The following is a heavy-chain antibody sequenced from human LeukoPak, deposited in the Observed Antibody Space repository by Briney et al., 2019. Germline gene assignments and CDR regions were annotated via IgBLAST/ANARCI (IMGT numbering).Heavy chain of an antibody. D-gene: IGHD5-12*01. CDR1: GDSISSYY. J-gene: IGHJ5*02. CDR3: ARQIRWLRYWFDP. CDR2: IYYSGST. V-gene: IGHV4-59*12. Sequence: PSETLSLTCTVSGDSISSYYWSWIRQPPGKGLEWIGYIYYSGSTNYNPSLKSRVTISVDTSKNQFSLKLSSVTAADTAVYYCARQIRWLRYWFDPWGQGTLVTVSS.